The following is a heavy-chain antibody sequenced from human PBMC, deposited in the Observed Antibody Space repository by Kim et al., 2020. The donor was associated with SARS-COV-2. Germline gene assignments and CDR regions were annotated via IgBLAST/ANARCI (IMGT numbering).Heavy chain of an antibody. Sequence: ASVKVSCKASGYTFTCYYMHWVRQAPGQGLEWMGIINPSGGSTSYAQKFQGRVTMTRDTSTSTVYMELSSLRSEDTAVYYCARDRVGGDILTGHHGWYYYYGMDVWGQGTTVTVSS. D-gene: IGHD3-9*01. V-gene: IGHV1-46*01. CDR2: INPSGGST. CDR3: ARDRVGGDILTGHHGWYYYYGMDV. J-gene: IGHJ6*02. CDR1: GYTFTCYY.